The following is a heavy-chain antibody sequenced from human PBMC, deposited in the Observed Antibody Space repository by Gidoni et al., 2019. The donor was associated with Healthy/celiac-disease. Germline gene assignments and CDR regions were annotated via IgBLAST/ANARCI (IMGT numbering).Heavy chain of an antibody. D-gene: IGHD2-21*02. CDR1: GYSFTSYC. J-gene: IGHJ4*02. V-gene: IGHV5-10-1*03. CDR3: ARAPPYCGGDCYWVY. Sequence: VQLVQSGAEVKKPGESLRISCKGSGYSFTSYCISWVRQMPGKGLEWMGRIDPSDSYTNYSPSFQGHVTISADKSISTAYLQWSSLKASDTAMYYCARAPPYCGGDCYWVYWGQGTLVTVSS. CDR2: IDPSDSYT.